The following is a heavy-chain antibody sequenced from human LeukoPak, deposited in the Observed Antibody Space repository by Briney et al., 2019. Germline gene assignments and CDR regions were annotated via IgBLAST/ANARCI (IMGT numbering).Heavy chain of an antibody. CDR3: ASHYGDAPIAFDI. V-gene: IGHV3-74*01. CDR2: INSDGSST. D-gene: IGHD4-17*01. Sequence: PGGSLRLSCAASGFTFSSYWMHWVRQAPGKGLVWVSRINSDGSSTSYADSVKGRFTISRDNAKNSLYLQMNSLRAEDTAVYYCASHYGDAPIAFDIWGQGTMVTVSS. J-gene: IGHJ3*02. CDR1: GFTFSSYW.